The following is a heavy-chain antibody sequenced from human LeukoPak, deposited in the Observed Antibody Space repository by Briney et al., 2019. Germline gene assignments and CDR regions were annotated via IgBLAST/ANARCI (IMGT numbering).Heavy chain of an antibody. D-gene: IGHD3-10*01. CDR1: GFTFTNYA. V-gene: IGHV3-23*01. CDR3: AKYSLSYGLGSYYNWFDY. J-gene: IGHJ4*02. CDR2: ISGSGGST. Sequence: GGSLRLSCAASGFTFTNYAMSWVRQAPGRGLEWVSAISGSGGSTYYADSVKGRFTISRDNSKNTLYLQMNSLRAEDTAVYYCAKYSLSYGLGSYYNWFDYWGQGTLVTVSS.